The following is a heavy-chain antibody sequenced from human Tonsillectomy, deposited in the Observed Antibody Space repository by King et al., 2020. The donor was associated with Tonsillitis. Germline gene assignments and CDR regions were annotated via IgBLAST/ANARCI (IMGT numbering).Heavy chain of an antibody. V-gene: IGHV4-59*01. CDR2: IYYSEST. CDR1: GGSISTYY. CDR3: ARVAGTYGGFGQLYFDY. J-gene: IGHJ4*02. Sequence: QLQESGPGLVKPSETLSLTCTVSGGSISTYYWSWIRQTPGKGLEWIGYIYYSESTNYNPSLKSRVTISLDTSKNQFSLKLSSVTAADTAVYYCARVAGTYGGFGQLYFDYWRQGTLVTVPS. D-gene: IGHD2-8*01.